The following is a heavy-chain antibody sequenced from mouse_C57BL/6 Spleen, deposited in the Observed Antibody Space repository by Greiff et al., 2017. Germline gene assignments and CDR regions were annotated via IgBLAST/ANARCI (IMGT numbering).Heavy chain of an antibody. Sequence: EVQGVESGGDLVKPGGSLKLSCAASGFTFSSYGMSWVRQTPDKRLEWVATISSGGSYTYYPDSVKGRFTISRDNAKNTLYLQMSSLKSDDTAMYYCARPYDYDGVYYFDYWGQGTTLTVSS. CDR1: GFTFSSYG. V-gene: IGHV5-6*01. CDR2: ISSGGSYT. J-gene: IGHJ2*01. CDR3: ARPYDYDGVYYFDY. D-gene: IGHD2-4*01.